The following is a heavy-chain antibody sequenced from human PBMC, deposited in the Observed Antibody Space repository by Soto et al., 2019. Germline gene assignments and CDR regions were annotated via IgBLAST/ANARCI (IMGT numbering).Heavy chain of an antibody. CDR3: ARGVDTAMVTL. Sequence: QVQLQESGPGLVKPSETLSLTCTVSGGSISSYDWSWIRQPPGKGLEWIGYIYYSGSTNYNPSLKSQVTISVDTSKDQFSLKLSSVTAADTAVYYCARGVDTAMVTLWGQGTLVTVSS. J-gene: IGHJ4*02. CDR1: GGSISSYD. V-gene: IGHV4-59*01. D-gene: IGHD5-18*01. CDR2: IYYSGST.